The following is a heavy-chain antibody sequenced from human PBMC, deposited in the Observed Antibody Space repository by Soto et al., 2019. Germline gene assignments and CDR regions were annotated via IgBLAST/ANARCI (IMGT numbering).Heavy chain of an antibody. Sequence: QVQRVQSGAEVKKPGASVKVSCKASGYTFTNYGISWVRQAPGQGLEWMGTISVYNGDANYAQNLQGRVTMTTDTSTSIPYMDLTSLTSDDTAVYYCARTDSGDYVPPLDYWGQGTLVTVSS. J-gene: IGHJ4*02. V-gene: IGHV1-18*01. CDR3: ARTDSGDYVPPLDY. CDR1: GYTFTNYG. CDR2: ISVYNGDA. D-gene: IGHD4-17*01.